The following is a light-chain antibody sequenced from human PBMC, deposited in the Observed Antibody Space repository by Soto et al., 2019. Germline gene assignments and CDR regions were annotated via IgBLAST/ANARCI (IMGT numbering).Light chain of an antibody. CDR1: SSDVGGYSY. J-gene: IGLJ1*01. CDR2: DVS. Sequence: QSALTQPRSVSGSPGHSVTISCTGTSSDVGGYSYVSWYQQHPGKAPKLMISDVSKRPSGVPDRFSGSKFGNTASLTISGLQAEDEADYYCCSYAGAFTYFFGSGTKLTVL. CDR3: CSYAGAFTYF. V-gene: IGLV2-11*01.